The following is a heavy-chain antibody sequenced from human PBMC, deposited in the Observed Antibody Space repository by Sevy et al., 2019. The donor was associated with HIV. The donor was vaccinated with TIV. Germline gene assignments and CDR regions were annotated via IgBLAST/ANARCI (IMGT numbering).Heavy chain of an antibody. CDR2: IIPIFGTA. CDR1: GGTFSSYA. J-gene: IGHJ6*02. Sequence: KISCKASGGTFSSYAISWVRQAPGQGLEWMGGIIPIFGTANYAQKFQGRVTITADESTSTAYMELSSLRSEDTAVYYCASIAAAGPNYYYYGMDVWGQGTTVTVSS. CDR3: ASIAAAGPNYYYYGMDV. D-gene: IGHD6-13*01. V-gene: IGHV1-69*01.